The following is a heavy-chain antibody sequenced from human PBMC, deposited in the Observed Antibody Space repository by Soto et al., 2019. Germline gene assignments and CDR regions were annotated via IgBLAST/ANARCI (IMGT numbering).Heavy chain of an antibody. CDR1: GFTFSSYS. V-gene: IGHV3-21*01. CDR2: ISSSSSYI. Sequence: ESGGGLVKPGGSLRLSCAASGFTFSSYSMNWVRQAPGKGLEWVSSISSSSSYIYYADSVKGRFTISRDNAKNSLYLQMNSLRAEDTAVYYCATGITGTTNAFDIWGQGTMVTVSS. D-gene: IGHD1-7*01. J-gene: IGHJ3*02. CDR3: ATGITGTTNAFDI.